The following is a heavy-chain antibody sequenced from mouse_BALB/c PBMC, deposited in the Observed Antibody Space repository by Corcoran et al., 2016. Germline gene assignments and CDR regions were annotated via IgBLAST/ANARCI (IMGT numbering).Heavy chain of an antibody. CDR2: INPYNDGT. Sequence: EVQLQQSGPELVKPGASVKMSCKASGYTFTSYVMHWVKQKPGQGLEWIGYINPYNDGTKYNEKFKGKATLTSDKSSSTAYMELSSLTSEDSAVYYCARLTTMTLYYYAMDYWGQGTSVTVSS. V-gene: IGHV1S136*01. D-gene: IGHD2-4*01. CDR1: GYTFTSYV. J-gene: IGHJ4*01. CDR3: ARLTTMTLYYYAMDY.